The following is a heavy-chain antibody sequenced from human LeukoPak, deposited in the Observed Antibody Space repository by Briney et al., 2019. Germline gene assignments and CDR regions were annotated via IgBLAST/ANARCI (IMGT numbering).Heavy chain of an antibody. D-gene: IGHD2-15*01. Sequence: GGSLRLSCAATGFSLSNCVRSWLRQGPGKGLEWVSGVTDSGGSAYYADSVKGRFTISRDNSKNTLYLQMDSLRAEYSAVYYCAKPGISAGSGRDYFDSWGQGTLVTVSS. V-gene: IGHV3-23*01. CDR1: GFSLSNCV. CDR3: AKPGISAGSGRDYFDS. CDR2: VTDSGGSA. J-gene: IGHJ4*02.